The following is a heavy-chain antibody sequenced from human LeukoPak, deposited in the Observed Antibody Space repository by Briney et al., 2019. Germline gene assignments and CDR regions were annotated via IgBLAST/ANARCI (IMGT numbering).Heavy chain of an antibody. D-gene: IGHD1-26*01. CDR3: ARDSGSKTHAFDI. Sequence: PGGSLRLSCAASGFTVHSNYMSWVRQAPGKGLEWVSVIDRSGVTHYADSVKSRFTISRDNSKNTLYLQMNSLRAEDTGVYYCARDSGSKTHAFDIWGQGTMVTVSS. J-gene: IGHJ3*02. CDR1: GFTVHSNY. CDR2: IDRSGVT. V-gene: IGHV3-53*01.